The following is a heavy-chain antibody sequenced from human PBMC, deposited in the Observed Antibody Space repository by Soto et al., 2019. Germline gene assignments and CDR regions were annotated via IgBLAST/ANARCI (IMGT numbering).Heavy chain of an antibody. J-gene: IGHJ5*02. CDR2: ISAYNGNT. Sequence: VSCKASGYTFTSYGISWVRQAPGQGLEWMGWISAYNGNTNYAQKLQGRVTMTTDTSTSTAYMELRSLRSDDTAVYYCARDPRVVPAPLHEDWFDPWGQGTLVTVS. V-gene: IGHV1-18*04. CDR3: ARDPRVVPAPLHEDWFDP. CDR1: GYTFTSYG. D-gene: IGHD2-2*02.